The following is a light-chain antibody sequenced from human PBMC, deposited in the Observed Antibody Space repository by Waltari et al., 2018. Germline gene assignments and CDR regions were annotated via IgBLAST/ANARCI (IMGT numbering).Light chain of an antibody. CDR1: QSVKNN. CDR3: QEYDSLPVT. J-gene: IGKJ4*01. CDR2: RAS. Sequence: DIQMTQSPSSLSASVGDRVTITCRASQSVKNNLAWYQQATGKSPKVLIHRASRFESWAPSRFSGSGYGTEFTLTISSLQPDDFATYYCQEYDSLPVTFGGGTKVEI. V-gene: IGKV1-5*03.